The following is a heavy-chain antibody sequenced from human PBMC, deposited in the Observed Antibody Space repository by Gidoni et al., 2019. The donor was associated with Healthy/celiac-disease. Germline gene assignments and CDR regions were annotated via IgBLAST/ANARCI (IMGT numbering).Heavy chain of an antibody. CDR1: GGSISCGSYY. CDR2: IYTSGST. V-gene: IGHV4-61*02. CDR3: ARAWDYYDSSGYYDPDAFDI. Sequence: QVQLQESGPGLVKPSQTLSLTCTVSGGSISCGSYYWSWLRQPAGKGLEWIGRIYTSGSTNYNPSLKSRVTISVGTSKNQFSLKLSSVTAADTAVYYCARAWDYYDSSGYYDPDAFDIWGQGTMVTVSS. J-gene: IGHJ3*02. D-gene: IGHD3-22*01.